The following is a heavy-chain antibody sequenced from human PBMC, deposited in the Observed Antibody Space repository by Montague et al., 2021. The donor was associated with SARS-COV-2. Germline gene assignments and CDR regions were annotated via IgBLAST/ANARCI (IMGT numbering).Heavy chain of an antibody. CDR2: IGYSASS. Sequence: SETLSLTCTVPGAYIGSSFSYWGWIRQPPGKGLEWIGSIGYSASSFYNPSLRSRVTISEDTSRNQFSLKVTSVTAADTAVYYCARGVSLGDHLDYWGQGALVTVS. CDR1: GAYIGSSFSY. CDR3: ARGVSLGDHLDY. J-gene: IGHJ4*02. D-gene: IGHD4-17*01. V-gene: IGHV4-39*01.